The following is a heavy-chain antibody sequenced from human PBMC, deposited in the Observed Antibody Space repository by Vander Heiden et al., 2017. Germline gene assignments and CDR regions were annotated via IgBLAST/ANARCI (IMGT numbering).Heavy chain of an antibody. CDR1: GVTFGDSG. V-gene: IGHV3-15*01. D-gene: IGHD1-26*01. Sequence: EVQLVESGGGLVKPGGSLRLSCAVSGVTFGDSGMSWVRRTGERGMEWIGHMKSKPAGRTIGYTAHLKGQFTNSREDSKDTLYRQVNGLETEGTAVYYCGMDHGESYLVSAHGYWGQGTLVTVSS. CDR2: MKSKPAGRTI. CDR3: GMDHGESYLVSAHGY. J-gene: IGHJ4*02.